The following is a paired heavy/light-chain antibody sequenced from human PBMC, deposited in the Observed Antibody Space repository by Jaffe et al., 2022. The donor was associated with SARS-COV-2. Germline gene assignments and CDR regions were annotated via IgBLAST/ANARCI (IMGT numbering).Heavy chain of an antibody. CDR2: ISSNGGST. CDR1: GFTFSSYA. V-gene: IGHV3-64*01. CDR3: ARGELDLQWLDEGVAFDI. D-gene: IGHD6-19*01. Sequence: EVQLVESGGGLVQPGGSLRLSCAASGFTFSSYAMHWVRQAPGKGLEYVSAISSNGGSTYYANSVKGRFTISRDNSKNTLYLQMGSLRAEDMAVYYCARGELDLQWLDEGVAFDIWGQGTMVTVSS. J-gene: IGHJ3*02.
Light chain of an antibody. J-gene: IGLJ2*01. CDR1: TGAVTSGYY. CDR3: LLYYGGAQWV. Sequence: QTVVTQEPSLTVSPGGTVTLTCASSTGAVTSGYYPNWFQQKPGQAPRALIYSTSNKHSWTPARFSGSLLGGKAALTLSGVQPEDEAEYYCLLYYGGAQWVFGGGTKLTVL. V-gene: IGLV7-43*01. CDR2: STS.